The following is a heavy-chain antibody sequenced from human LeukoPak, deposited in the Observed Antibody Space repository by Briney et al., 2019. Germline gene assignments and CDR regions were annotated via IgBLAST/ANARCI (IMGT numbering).Heavy chain of an antibody. Sequence: GASVKVSCKASGYTFTAYYMHWVRQAPGQGLEWMGWINPKSGDTDFAQKLQGRVTMTRDTSISTAYMELSRFRSDDTAMYYCARYLLNYYCSGSYWFDPWGQGTLVTVSS. J-gene: IGHJ5*02. CDR3: ARYLLNYYCSGSYWFDP. V-gene: IGHV1-2*02. CDR1: GYTFTAYY. D-gene: IGHD3-10*01. CDR2: INPKSGDT.